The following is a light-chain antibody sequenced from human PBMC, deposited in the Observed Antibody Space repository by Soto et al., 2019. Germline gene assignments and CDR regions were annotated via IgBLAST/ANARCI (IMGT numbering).Light chain of an antibody. CDR2: EVT. J-gene: IGLJ3*02. CDR1: SSDVGGYNY. CDR3: SSYAASNNFYFV. V-gene: IGLV2-8*01. Sequence: QSALTQPPSASGSPGQSVTISCTGTSSDVGGYNYVSWYQQYPGRAPKLMIYEVTKRPSGVPDRFSGSKSGHTASLTDSGLQAEDEADYYCSSYAASNNFYFVFGGGTKPTVL.